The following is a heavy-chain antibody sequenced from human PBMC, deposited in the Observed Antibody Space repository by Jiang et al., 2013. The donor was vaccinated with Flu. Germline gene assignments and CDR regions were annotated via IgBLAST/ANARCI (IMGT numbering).Heavy chain of an antibody. V-gene: IGHV4-4*07. CDR3: ARDGYSGYDNFDY. CDR1: GGSISSY. Sequence: GLVKPSETLSLTCTVSGGSISSYWSWIRQPAGKGLEWIGRIYPNGGTNFNPSLKSRLTMSIDTSKNQFSLKLSSVTAADTAMYYCARDGYSGYDNFDYWGQGTLVTVSS. CDR2: IYPNGGT. D-gene: IGHD5-12*01. J-gene: IGHJ4*02.